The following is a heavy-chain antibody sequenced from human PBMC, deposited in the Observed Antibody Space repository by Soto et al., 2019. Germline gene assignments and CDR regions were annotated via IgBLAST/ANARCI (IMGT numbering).Heavy chain of an antibody. J-gene: IGHJ6*02. D-gene: IGHD6-13*01. CDR3: ARGNGSSWYYYYYGMDV. CDR1: GGSFSGYY. Sequence: ASETLSLTCAVSGGSFSGYYWSWIRQPPGKGLEWVGEINHSGSTNYNPSLKSRVTISVDTSKNQFSLKLSSVTAADTAVYYCARGNGSSWYYYYYGMDVWGQGTTVTVSS. V-gene: IGHV4-34*01. CDR2: INHSGST.